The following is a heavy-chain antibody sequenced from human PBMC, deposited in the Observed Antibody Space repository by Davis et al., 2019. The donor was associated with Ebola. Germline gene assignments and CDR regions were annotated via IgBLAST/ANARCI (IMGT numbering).Heavy chain of an antibody. CDR2: MNPNSGNT. V-gene: IGHV1-8*02. Sequence: AASVKVSCKTSGYTFSAFGMQWVRQAPGQGLEWMGWMNPNSGNTGYAQKFQGRVTMTRNTSISTAYMELSSLRSEDTAVYYCARGPYSSSWSNYYYYGMDVWGKGTTVTVSS. D-gene: IGHD6-13*01. CDR1: GYTFSAFG. CDR3: ARGPYSSSWSNYYYYGMDV. J-gene: IGHJ6*04.